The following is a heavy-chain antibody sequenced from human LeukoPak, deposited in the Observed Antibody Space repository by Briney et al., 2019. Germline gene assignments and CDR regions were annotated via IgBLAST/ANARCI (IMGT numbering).Heavy chain of an antibody. Sequence: SETLSLTCAVYGGSFSGYYWSWIRQPPGKGLEWIGEINHSGSTNYNPSLKSRVALSVDTSKNQFSLKLSSVTAADTAVYYCARGYAFDIWGQGTMVTVSS. V-gene: IGHV4-34*01. CDR1: GGSFSGYY. J-gene: IGHJ3*02. CDR3: ARGYAFDI. CDR2: INHSGST.